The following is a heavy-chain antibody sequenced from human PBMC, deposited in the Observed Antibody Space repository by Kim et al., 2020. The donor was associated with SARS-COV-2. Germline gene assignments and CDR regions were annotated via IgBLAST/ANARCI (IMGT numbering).Heavy chain of an antibody. CDR3: ARAGN. J-gene: IGHJ4*02. CDR2: IKSDGTER. Sequence: IKSDGTERYSVDAVKGRFTISRDNAKKSLYLDMNDLRVEDTALYYCARAGNWGQGTLVTVSS. V-gene: IGHV3-7*03.